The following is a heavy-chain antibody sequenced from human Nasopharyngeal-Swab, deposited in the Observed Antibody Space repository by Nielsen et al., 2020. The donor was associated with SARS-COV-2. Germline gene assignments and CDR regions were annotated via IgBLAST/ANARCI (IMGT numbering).Heavy chain of an antibody. J-gene: IGHJ6*02. CDR1: GGSISSSSYY. Sequence: SETLSLTCTVSGGSISSSSYYWGWIRQPPGKGLEWIGSIYYSRSTYYNPSLKSRVTISVDTSKNQFSLKLSSVTAADTAVYYCVGSSWYGDYYYYYGRDVWGQGTTVTVSS. CDR3: VGSSWYGDYYYYYGRDV. D-gene: IGHD6-13*01. CDR2: IYYSRST. V-gene: IGHV4-39*07.